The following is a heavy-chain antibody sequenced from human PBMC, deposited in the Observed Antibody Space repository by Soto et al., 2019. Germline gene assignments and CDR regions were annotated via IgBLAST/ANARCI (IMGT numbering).Heavy chain of an antibody. J-gene: IGHJ4*02. CDR2: IYPGDSDT. V-gene: IGHV5-51*01. CDR3: VHLSPQLGVDY. CDR1: GYSFTSYW. D-gene: IGHD1-1*01. Sequence: GESLKIACKGSGYSFTSYWIGWVRQMPGKGLEWMGIIYPGDSDTRYSPSFQGQVTISADKSISTAYLQWSSLKASDTAMYYCVHLSPQLGVDYWGQGTLVTVSS.